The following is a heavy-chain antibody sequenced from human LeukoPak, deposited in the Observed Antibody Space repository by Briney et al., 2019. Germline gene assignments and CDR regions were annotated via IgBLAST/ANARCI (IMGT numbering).Heavy chain of an antibody. D-gene: IGHD1-7*01. Sequence: SVKVSCKASVGTLSNYTISWVRQAPGQGREWMGRIIPILGIANYTQKFQGRVTITADKSTSTAYMELSSMGSEDAAVYYCARARTGTTNYYYYYMDVWGKGTTVTVSS. CDR1: VGTLSNYT. J-gene: IGHJ6*03. V-gene: IGHV1-69*02. CDR2: IIPILGIA. CDR3: ARARTGTTNYYYYYMDV.